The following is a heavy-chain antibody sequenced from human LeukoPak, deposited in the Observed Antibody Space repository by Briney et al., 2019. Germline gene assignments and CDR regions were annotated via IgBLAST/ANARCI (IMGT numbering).Heavy chain of an antibody. CDR3: ARSGYYYSYAFDI. J-gene: IGHJ3*02. CDR2: IYYSGST. D-gene: IGHD3-22*01. CDR1: GGSISGTSYY. V-gene: IGHV4-39*01. Sequence: PSETLSLTCTVSGGSISGTSYYWRWIRQPPGKGLAWIGSIYYSGSTYYNPSLKSRVTISVDTSKNQFSLKLSSVTAADTAVYYCARSGYYYSYAFDIWGQGTMVTVSS.